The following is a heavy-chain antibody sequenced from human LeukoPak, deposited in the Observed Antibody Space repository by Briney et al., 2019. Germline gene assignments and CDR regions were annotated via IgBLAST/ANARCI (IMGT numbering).Heavy chain of an antibody. D-gene: IGHD3-22*01. CDR1: GCTFSSYA. V-gene: IGHV3-23*01. CDR3: AKDIRWYYYDSSGYFDY. J-gene: IGHJ4*02. Sequence: PGGSLRLSCAASGCTFSSYAMSWVRQAPGKGLEWVSAISGSGGSTYYADSVKGRFTISRDNSKNTLYLQMNSLRAEDTAVYYCAKDIRWYYYDSSGYFDYWGQGTLVTVSS. CDR2: ISGSGGST.